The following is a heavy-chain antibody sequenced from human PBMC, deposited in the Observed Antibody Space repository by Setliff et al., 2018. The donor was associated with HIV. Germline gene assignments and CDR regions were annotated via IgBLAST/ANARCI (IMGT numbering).Heavy chain of an antibody. D-gene: IGHD3-16*01. V-gene: IGHV4-38-2*01. J-gene: IGHJ6*03. Sequence: PSETLSLTCAVSGYSISSGYYWGWIRQPPGKGLEWIGTIYQSGSTYYNPSLKSRVTISLDTSENQFSLKLSSVTAADTAVYYCARVSYDYASYYMDVWGKGTTVTVSS. CDR2: IYQSGST. CDR1: GYSISSGYY. CDR3: ARVSYDYASYYMDV.